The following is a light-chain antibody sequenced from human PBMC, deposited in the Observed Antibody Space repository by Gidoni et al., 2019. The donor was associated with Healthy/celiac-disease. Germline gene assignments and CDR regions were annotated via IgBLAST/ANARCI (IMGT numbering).Light chain of an antibody. CDR1: QGISNY. CDR2: AAS. CDR3: QKYNSAPPFT. J-gene: IGKJ3*01. V-gene: IGKV1-27*01. Sequence: DIQMTQSPSSLSASVGDRVTITCRARQGISNYLAWYQQKPVKVPKLLIYAASTLQSGVPSRFSGSGSGTDFTLTISSLQPEDVATYYCQKYNSAPPFTFXPXTKVDIK.